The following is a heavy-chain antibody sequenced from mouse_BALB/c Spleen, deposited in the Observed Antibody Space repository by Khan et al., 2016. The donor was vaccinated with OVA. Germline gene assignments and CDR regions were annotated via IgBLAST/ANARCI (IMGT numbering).Heavy chain of an antibody. CDR2: IDPSDSET. CDR1: GYTFTSFW. CDR3: ARGGYGTSFAY. J-gene: IGHJ3*01. D-gene: IGHD2-10*02. V-gene: IGHV1-61*01. Sequence: QVQLQQPGAELVRPGASVKLSCKASGYTFTSFWMNWVTERPGQGLEWIGMIDPSDSETHYNQMFKDKATLTVDKSSSTAYMQLSGLTSEDSAVYYGARGGYGTSFAYWGQGTLVTVSA.